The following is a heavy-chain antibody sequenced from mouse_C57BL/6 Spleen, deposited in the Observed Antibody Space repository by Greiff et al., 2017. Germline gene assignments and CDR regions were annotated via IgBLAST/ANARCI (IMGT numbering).Heavy chain of an antibody. Sequence: EVKLVESGGGLVKPGGSLKLSCAASGFTFSSYAMSWVRQTPEKRLEWVATISDGGSYTYYPDNVKGRFTISRDNAKNNLYLQMSHLKSEDTAMYYCARDRDYYGSSYVFAYWGQGTLVTVSA. CDR1: GFTFSSYA. CDR3: ARDRDYYGSSYVFAY. D-gene: IGHD1-1*01. CDR2: ISDGGSYT. V-gene: IGHV5-4*01. J-gene: IGHJ3*01.